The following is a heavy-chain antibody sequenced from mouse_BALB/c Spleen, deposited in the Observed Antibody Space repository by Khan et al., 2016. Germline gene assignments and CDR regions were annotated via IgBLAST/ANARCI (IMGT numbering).Heavy chain of an antibody. CDR2: IDPYNGGT. J-gene: IGHJ2*01. D-gene: IGHD2-14*01. Sequence: EVQLQESGPELVKPGASVKVSCKASGYSFTDYNMYWVKQSHGKSLEWIGYIDPYNGGTSYNQKFKGKATLPVDKSSSTAFMHINSMTSEDSAVYYCGRKGNRYDPMDYWGQGTTLTVSA. CDR3: GRKGNRYDPMDY. CDR1: GYSFTDYN. V-gene: IGHV1S135*01.